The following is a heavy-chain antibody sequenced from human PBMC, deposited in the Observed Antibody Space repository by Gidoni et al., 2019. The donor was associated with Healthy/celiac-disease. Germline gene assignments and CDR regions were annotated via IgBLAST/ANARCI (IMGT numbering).Heavy chain of an antibody. CDR3: AREEGEQQLIIFQRSNWFDP. J-gene: IGHJ5*02. CDR1: GGSISSSSYY. V-gene: IGHV4-39*07. Sequence: QLQLQESGPGLVKPSETLSLTCTVSGGSISSSSYYWGWIRQPPGKGLEWIGSIYYSGSTYYNPSLKSRVTISVDTSKNQFSLKLSSVTAADTAVYYCAREEGEQQLIIFQRSNWFDPWGQGTLVTVSS. D-gene: IGHD6-13*01. CDR2: IYYSGST.